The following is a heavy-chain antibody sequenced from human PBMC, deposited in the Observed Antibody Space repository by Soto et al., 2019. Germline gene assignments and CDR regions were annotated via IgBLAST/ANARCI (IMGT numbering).Heavy chain of an antibody. V-gene: IGHV3-30*18. CDR1: GFTFSSYG. CDR2: ISYDGSNK. CDR3: AKAEMQLGPPHYYYYGMDV. D-gene: IGHD6-6*01. Sequence: QPGGSLRLSCAASGFTFSSYGMHWVRQAPGKGLEWVAVISYDGSNKYYADSVKGRFTISRDNSKNTLYLQMNSLRAEDTAVYYCAKAEMQLGPPHYYYYGMDVWGQGTTVTVSS. J-gene: IGHJ6*02.